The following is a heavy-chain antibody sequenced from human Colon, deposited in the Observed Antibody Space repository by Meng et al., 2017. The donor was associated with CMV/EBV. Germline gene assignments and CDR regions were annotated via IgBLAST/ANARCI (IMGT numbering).Heavy chain of an antibody. D-gene: IGHD6-13*01. CDR1: GGSIGSSNYY. J-gene: IGHJ4*02. V-gene: IGHV4-39*07. Sequence: QLQLQESGPRLVKPSETLSLTCTVSGGSIGSSNYYWGWVRQPPGKGLQWIGSINYSGNTYYNPSLKSRVTVSVDTSKNQFSLKLTSVTVADTAVYFCARQGGYSRDDDFWGQGTLVTVSS. CDR3: ARQGGYSRDDDF. CDR2: INYSGNT.